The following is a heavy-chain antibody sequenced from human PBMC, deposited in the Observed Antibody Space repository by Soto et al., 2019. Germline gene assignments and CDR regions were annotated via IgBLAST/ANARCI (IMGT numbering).Heavy chain of an antibody. CDR2: IIPIFGTA. CDR3: ARDGGSHSGGIDN. Sequence: QVQLVPSGAEVKKPVSSVKVSCKASGGTFSSYSINWVRQAPGQGLEWMGEIIPIFGTANYAQMFQGRVTVTAEESTSTADMELCSLRSEDTAVYYCARDGGSHSGGIDNLGEGSVVNVS. CDR1: GGTFSSYS. D-gene: IGHD1-26*01. V-gene: IGHV1-69*01. J-gene: IGHJ4*02.